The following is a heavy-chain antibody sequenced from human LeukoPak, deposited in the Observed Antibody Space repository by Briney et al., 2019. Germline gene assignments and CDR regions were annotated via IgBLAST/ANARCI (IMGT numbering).Heavy chain of an antibody. V-gene: IGHV3-15*01. CDR3: TRGGYYGDFDY. CDR1: GFTFSSYV. D-gene: IGHD1-26*01. CDR2: IKSKTDGGTT. Sequence: GGSLRLSCAASGFTFSSYVMSWVRQAPGEGLEWVGRIKSKTDGGTTDYTAPVKGRFTISRDDSKNTLYLQMNSLKTEDTAVYYCTRGGYYGDFDYWGQGTLVTVSS. J-gene: IGHJ4*02.